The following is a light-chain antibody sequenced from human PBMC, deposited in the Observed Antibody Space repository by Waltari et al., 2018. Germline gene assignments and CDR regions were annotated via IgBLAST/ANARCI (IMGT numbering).Light chain of an antibody. CDR1: QSVSSSY. CDR3: QQYGISPGT. V-gene: IGKV3-20*01. CDR2: GAS. Sequence: EIVLTQSPGPLSLSPGVRATLSCRASQSVSSSYLAWYQQKPGQAPSLLIYGASSRATGVPDRFSGSGSGTDFTLTISRLEPEDFAVYYCQQYGISPGTFGQGTKLEIK. J-gene: IGKJ2*01.